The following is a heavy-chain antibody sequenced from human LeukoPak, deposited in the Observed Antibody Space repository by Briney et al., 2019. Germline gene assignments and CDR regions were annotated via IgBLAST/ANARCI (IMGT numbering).Heavy chain of an antibody. V-gene: IGHV3-11*01. J-gene: IGHJ3*02. CDR1: GFTFSDYY. CDR2: ISSSGSTI. Sequence: GGSLRLSCAASGFTFSDYYMSWIRQAPGRGLEWVSYISSSGSTIYYADSVKGRFTISRDNAKNSLYLQMNSLRSEDTAVYYCASASIGDFHGAFDIWGQGTMVTVSS. D-gene: IGHD2-21*02. CDR3: ASASIGDFHGAFDI.